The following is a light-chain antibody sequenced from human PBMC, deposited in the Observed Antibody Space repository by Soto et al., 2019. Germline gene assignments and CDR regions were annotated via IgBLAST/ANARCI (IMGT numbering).Light chain of an antibody. Sequence: ELVMTQSPAPLSVSPGERATLSCRASQFVSTNLAWYQQRPGQAPRLLIYDASNRATGIPARFSGSGSGTDFTLTISSLEPEDFAVYYCQQRSNWPPVFGGGTKVDIK. J-gene: IGKJ4*01. V-gene: IGKV3-11*01. CDR3: QQRSNWPPV. CDR2: DAS. CDR1: QFVSTN.